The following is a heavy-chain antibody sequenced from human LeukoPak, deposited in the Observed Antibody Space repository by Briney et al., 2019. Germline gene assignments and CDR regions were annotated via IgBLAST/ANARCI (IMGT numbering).Heavy chain of an antibody. CDR2: IRYDGSNK. V-gene: IGHV3-30*02. D-gene: IGHD3-3*01. CDR1: GFTFSSYG. CDR3: ARDYDFWSGYPRGWFDP. Sequence: GGSLRLSCAASGFTFSSYGMHWVRQAPGKGLEWVAFIRYDGSNKYYADSVKGRFTISRDNSKNTLYLQMNSLRAEDTAVYYCARDYDFWSGYPRGWFDPWGQGTLVTVSS. J-gene: IGHJ5*02.